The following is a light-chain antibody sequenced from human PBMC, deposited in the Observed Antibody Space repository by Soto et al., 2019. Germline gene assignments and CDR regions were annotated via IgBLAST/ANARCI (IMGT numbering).Light chain of an antibody. CDR2: STS. CDR3: QQYGSSPPAT. CDR1: ESISSSY. Sequence: EIGLTQSPGALSLSPGEGATLRCSASESISSSYLAWYQQRRGQAPRLLIYSTSTRAAGISPRFSGSGAGRDFTLTISSLEPEDSAIYYCQQYGSSPPATFGGGTRVEI. J-gene: IGKJ4*01. V-gene: IGKV3-20*01.